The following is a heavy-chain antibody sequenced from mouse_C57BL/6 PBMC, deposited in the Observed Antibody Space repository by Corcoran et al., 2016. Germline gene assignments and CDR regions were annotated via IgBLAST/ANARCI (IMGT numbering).Heavy chain of an antibody. CDR2: INTYSGVP. D-gene: IGHD1-1*01. J-gene: IGHJ2*01. CDR1: GDTFTTYG. V-gene: IGHV9-3*01. CDR3: ARKGPVGY. Sequence: QIQLVQSGPELKKPGETVKISCKASGDTFTTYGMSWVKQAPGKGLKWMGWINTYSGVPTYADDFKGRFAFSLETSASTAYLQINNLKNEDTATYFCARKGPVGYWGQGTTLTVSS.